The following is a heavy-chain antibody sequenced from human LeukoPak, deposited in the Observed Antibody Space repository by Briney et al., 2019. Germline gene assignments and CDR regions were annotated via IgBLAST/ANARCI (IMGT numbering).Heavy chain of an antibody. J-gene: IGHJ2*01. CDR2: INPNSGGT. Sequence: ASVKVSCKASGYTFTGYDMHWVRQAPGQGLEWMGWINPNSGGTNYAQKFQGRVTMTRDTSISTAYMELSRLRSDDTAVYYCARGPYVPFPNWYFDLWGRGTLVTVSS. CDR1: GYTFTGYD. V-gene: IGHV1-2*02. D-gene: IGHD3-10*02. CDR3: ARGPYVPFPNWYFDL.